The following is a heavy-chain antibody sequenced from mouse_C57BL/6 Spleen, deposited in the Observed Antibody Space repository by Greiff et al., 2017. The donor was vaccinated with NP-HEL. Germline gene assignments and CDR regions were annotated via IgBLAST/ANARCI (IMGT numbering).Heavy chain of an antibody. CDR1: GFNIKDDY. V-gene: IGHV14-4*01. J-gene: IGHJ3*01. CDR3: TTASSYWFAY. Sequence: EVKLVESGAELVRPGASVKLSCTASGFNIKDDYMHWVKQRPEQGLEWIGWIDPENGDTEYASKFQGKATITADTSSNTAYLQLSSLTSEDTAVYYCTTASSYWFAYWGQGTLVTVSA. CDR2: IDPENGDT. D-gene: IGHD1-1*01.